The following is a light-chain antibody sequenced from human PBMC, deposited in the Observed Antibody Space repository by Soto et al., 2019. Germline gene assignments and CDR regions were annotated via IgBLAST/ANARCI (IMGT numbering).Light chain of an antibody. V-gene: IGKV3-15*01. CDR3: QQYNKWPLT. CDR2: GVS. CDR1: QSVSSN. Sequence: EIVMTQSPATLSVSPGERATLSCRASQSVSSNLAWYQQKPGQAPRLLIYGVSTRATGIPVRFSGSVSGTEFTLTISSLQSEDFAVYYCQQYNKWPLTFGGGTEVEI. J-gene: IGKJ4*01.